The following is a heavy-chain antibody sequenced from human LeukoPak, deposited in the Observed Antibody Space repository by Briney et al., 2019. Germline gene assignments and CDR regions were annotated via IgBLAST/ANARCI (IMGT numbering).Heavy chain of an antibody. CDR1: GGSFSGYY. Sequence: KPSETLSLTCAVYGGSFSGYYWSWIRQPPGKGLEWIGEINHSGSTNYNPSLKSRVTISVDTSKNQFSLKLGSVTAADTAVYYCARGVRDYSNYGWFDPWGQGTLVTVSS. D-gene: IGHD4-11*01. CDR3: ARGVRDYSNYGWFDP. CDR2: INHSGST. J-gene: IGHJ5*02. V-gene: IGHV4-34*01.